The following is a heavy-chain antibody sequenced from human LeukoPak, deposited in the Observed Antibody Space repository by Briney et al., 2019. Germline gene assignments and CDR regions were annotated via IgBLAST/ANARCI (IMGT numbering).Heavy chain of an antibody. CDR3: VTDSGTY. J-gene: IGHJ4*02. CDR1: GFTFSDHN. Sequence: GTSLRLSCAASGFTFSDHNMDWVRPAPGKGLEWVGRTRIKAKSYTTEYAASVKGRFTISRDDSKNSLYLQMNSLKAEDMAVYYCVTDSGTYWGQGTLVTVSS. D-gene: IGHD1-26*01. V-gene: IGHV3-72*01. CDR2: TRIKAKSYTT.